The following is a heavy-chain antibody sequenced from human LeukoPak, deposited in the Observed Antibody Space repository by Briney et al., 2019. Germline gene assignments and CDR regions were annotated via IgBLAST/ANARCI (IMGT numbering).Heavy chain of an antibody. J-gene: IGHJ4*02. CDR1: GFTFSNYS. CDR2: ISGSGGST. CDR3: AKEGRGMGAATIDY. Sequence: GRSLSLACAASGFTFSNYSMSWVRQAAGKVLEWVSGISGSGGSTYYAASVGRFSTSRNNPNNTLYLQMASLRAEDTAVYYCAKEGRGMGAATIDYWGQGTLVTVSS. D-gene: IGHD1-26*01. V-gene: IGHV3-23*01.